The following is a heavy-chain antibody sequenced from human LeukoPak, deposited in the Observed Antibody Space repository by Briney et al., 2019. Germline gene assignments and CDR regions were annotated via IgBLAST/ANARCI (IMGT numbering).Heavy chain of an antibody. Sequence: GGSLRLSCAASGFTFSSYAMHWVRQAPGKGLEWVAVISYDGSNKYYADSVKGRFTISRDNAKNSLYLQMNSLRAEDTAVYYCARGGMRMVAATPSWFDPWGQGTLVTVSS. D-gene: IGHD2-15*01. J-gene: IGHJ5*02. CDR2: ISYDGSNK. V-gene: IGHV3-30*04. CDR3: ARGGMRMVAATPSWFDP. CDR1: GFTFSSYA.